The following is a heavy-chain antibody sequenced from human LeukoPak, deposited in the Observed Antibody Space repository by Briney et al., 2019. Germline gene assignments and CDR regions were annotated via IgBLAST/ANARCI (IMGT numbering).Heavy chain of an antibody. CDR1: GYTFTSSD. J-gene: IGHJ4*02. Sequence: GASVKVSCKASGYTFTSSDINWVRQATGQGLEWMGWMNPNSGNTGYAQKFQGRVTLTTDTSTSTAYMELRSLTSDDTALYYCARAGAAVTMFFDFWGQGTLVTVSS. D-gene: IGHD4-17*01. CDR3: ARAGAAVTMFFDF. CDR2: MNPNSGNT. V-gene: IGHV1-8*01.